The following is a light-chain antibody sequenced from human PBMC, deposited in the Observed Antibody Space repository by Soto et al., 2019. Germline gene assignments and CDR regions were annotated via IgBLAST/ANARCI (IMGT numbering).Light chain of an antibody. CDR1: SSDVGYYNV. CDR3: CSYADSSTYV. Sequence: QSALTQPASVSGSPGQSITISCTGTSSDVGYYNVVSWYQQHPGKAPKLMIYEASKRPSGVSNRFSGSKSGNTASLTISGLQDEDEADYYCCSYADSSTYVFGTGTKLTVL. CDR2: EAS. J-gene: IGLJ1*01. V-gene: IGLV2-23*01.